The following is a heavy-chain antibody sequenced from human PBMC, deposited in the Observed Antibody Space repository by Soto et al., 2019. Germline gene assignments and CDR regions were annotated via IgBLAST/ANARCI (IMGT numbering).Heavy chain of an antibody. CDR3: AKVIWGSYRYAPYYFDY. Sequence: GESLKISCKGSGYSFTCYWIGWVRQMPGKGLEWMGIIYPGDSDTRYSPSFQGQVTISADKSISTAYLQWSSLKASDTAMYYCAKVIWGSYRYAPYYFDYWGQGTLVTVSS. V-gene: IGHV5-51*01. CDR2: IYPGDSDT. CDR1: GYSFTCYW. D-gene: IGHD3-16*02. J-gene: IGHJ4*02.